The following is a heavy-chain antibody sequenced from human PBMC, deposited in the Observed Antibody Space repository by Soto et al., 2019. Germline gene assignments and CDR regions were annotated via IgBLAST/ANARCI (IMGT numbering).Heavy chain of an antibody. D-gene: IGHD2-15*01. CDR2: IIPILGIA. V-gene: IGHV1-69*04. J-gene: IGHJ3*02. Sequence: SVKVSCKASGGTFSSYTISWVRQAPGQGLEWMGRIIPILGIANYAQKFQGRVTITADESTSTAYMELSSLRSEDTAVYYCARDRYCSGGSCRNPNDAFDIWGQGTMVTVSS. CDR1: GGTFSSYT. CDR3: ARDRYCSGGSCRNPNDAFDI.